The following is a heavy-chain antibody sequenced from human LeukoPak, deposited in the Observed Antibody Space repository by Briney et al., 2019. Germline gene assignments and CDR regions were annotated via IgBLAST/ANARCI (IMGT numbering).Heavy chain of an antibody. D-gene: IGHD3-16*02. Sequence: GASVKVSCKASGYTCTNYGFSGVRQAPGQGLEWMGWISAYNGNTNYAQNLQGRVTMTTDTSTTTAYMELRSLRSDDTAVYYCARGLGSYPEIPLDYWGQGTLVTVSS. J-gene: IGHJ4*02. CDR2: ISAYNGNT. CDR1: GYTCTNYG. V-gene: IGHV1-18*01. CDR3: ARGLGSYPEIPLDY.